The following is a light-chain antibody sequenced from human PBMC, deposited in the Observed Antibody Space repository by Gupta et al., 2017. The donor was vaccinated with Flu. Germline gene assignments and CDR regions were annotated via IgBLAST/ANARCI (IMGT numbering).Light chain of an antibody. CDR3: QQYYSTLRRT. J-gene: IGKJ1*01. CDR1: QSVLYSSNNKNY. Sequence: DIVMPQSPDSLAVSLGERATINCKSSQSVLYSSNNKNYLAWYQQKPGQPPKLLIYWASTRESGVPDRFSGSGSGTDFTLTISSLQAEDVAVYYCQQYYSTLRRTFGQGTKVEIK. CDR2: WAS. V-gene: IGKV4-1*01.